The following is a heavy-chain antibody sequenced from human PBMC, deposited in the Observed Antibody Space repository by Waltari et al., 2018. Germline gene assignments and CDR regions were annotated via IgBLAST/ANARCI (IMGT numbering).Heavy chain of an antibody. CDR3: AGGHGEFLNY. D-gene: IGHD3-10*01. CDR2: IYAVGST. Sequence: DVPLVASGGGLVQPGGSLRLACAVSGFSVNDNYMAWVRQAPGEPLERVSLIYAVGSTYYAASVNGRFTILRDKSRNILSLHMGSVRVEDTALYYCAGGHGEFLNYWGHGTLVTVSS. J-gene: IGHJ4*01. V-gene: IGHV3-53*01. CDR1: GFSVNDNY.